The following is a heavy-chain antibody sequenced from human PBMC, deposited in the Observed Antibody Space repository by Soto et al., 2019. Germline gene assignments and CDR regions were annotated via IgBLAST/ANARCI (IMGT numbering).Heavy chain of an antibody. V-gene: IGHV1-69*01. J-gene: IGHJ4*02. CDR3: TRHRGYSSGYWGQDF. Sequence: QVQLVQSGAEVKKPGSSVKVSCKASGGAFGSYALNWVRQAPGQGLEGMGGIIPMFDTTNYAQRFQVRVTVTADESTSTVYLELTRLRSEDTAMYYCTRHRGYSSGYWGQDFWGQGTLVTVSS. D-gene: IGHD5-12*01. CDR2: IIPMFDTT. CDR1: GGAFGSYA.